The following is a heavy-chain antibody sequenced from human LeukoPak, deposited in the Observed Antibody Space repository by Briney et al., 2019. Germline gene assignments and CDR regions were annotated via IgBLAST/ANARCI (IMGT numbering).Heavy chain of an antibody. J-gene: IGHJ6*02. CDR3: ARYFGDPQGMDV. Sequence: GGSLRLSCAASGFTFSTYNMNWVRQAPGKGLEWVSHISGSSSIIYYADSVKGRFTISRDNAKSSLYLQMNSLRDEDTAVYYCARYFGDPQGMDVWGQGTTVIVSS. D-gene: IGHD3-16*01. V-gene: IGHV3-48*02. CDR1: GFTFSTYN. CDR2: ISGSSSII.